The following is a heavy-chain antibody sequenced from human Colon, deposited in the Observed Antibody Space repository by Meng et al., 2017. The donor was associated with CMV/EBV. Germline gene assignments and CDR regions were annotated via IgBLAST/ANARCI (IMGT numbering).Heavy chain of an antibody. CDR1: GFTFSSYT. Sequence: GESLKISCATSGFTFSSYTMHWVRQAPGKGLEWVSSISTSGTNIYYADSVKGRFTISRDNRKNSLYLQMNSLRTEDTALYYCGKDLGGHYDYWGQGTLVTVSS. D-gene: IGHD3-10*01. V-gene: IGHV3-21*04. CDR2: ISTSGTNI. CDR3: GKDLGGHYDY. J-gene: IGHJ4*02.